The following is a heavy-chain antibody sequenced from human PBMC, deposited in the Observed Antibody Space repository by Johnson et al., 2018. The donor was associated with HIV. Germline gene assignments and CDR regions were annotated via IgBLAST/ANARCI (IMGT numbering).Heavy chain of an antibody. D-gene: IGHD1-26*01. Sequence: EVQLVESGGGLVQPGRSLRLSCAASGFTFDDYAMHWVRQAPGKGLEWVSGINWNGGSTGYVGSVKGRFTISRDNSKNSLYLQMNSRRGEDKALYYCSRSGGAVGVNGFDIWGQGTMVTVSS. CDR1: GFTFDDYA. V-gene: IGHV3-9*01. J-gene: IGHJ3*02. CDR3: SRSGGAVGVNGFDI. CDR2: INWNGGST.